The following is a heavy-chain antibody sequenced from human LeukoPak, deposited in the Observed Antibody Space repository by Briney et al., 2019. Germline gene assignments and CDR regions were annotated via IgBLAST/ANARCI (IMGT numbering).Heavy chain of an antibody. CDR1: GGSISSYF. D-gene: IGHD4-11*01. Sequence: SETLSLTCTVSGGSISSYFWSWLRQPPGKGLEWIGYIYYSGSTNYNPSLKSRVTISVDTSKNQFSLKLSSVTAADTAVYYCARDGMTNPWYFDLWGRGTLVTVSS. V-gene: IGHV4-59*01. J-gene: IGHJ2*01. CDR2: IYYSGST. CDR3: ARDGMTNPWYFDL.